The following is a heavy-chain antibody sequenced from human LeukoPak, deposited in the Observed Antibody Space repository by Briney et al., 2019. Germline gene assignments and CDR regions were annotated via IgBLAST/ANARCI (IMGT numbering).Heavy chain of an antibody. CDR2: IIPILDMA. CDR1: GGAFSSYG. CDR3: ARDGGWLQTQNHYYYHGLDV. J-gene: IGHJ6*02. V-gene: IGHV1-69*04. D-gene: IGHD5-24*01. Sequence: ASVKVSCKASGGAFSSYGITWVRQAPGQGPEWMGRIIPILDMADYAQNFRGRVTITAVKSTRTAYMEMSSLRFEDTAVYYCARDGGWLQTQNHYYYHGLDVWGQGTTVTVSS.